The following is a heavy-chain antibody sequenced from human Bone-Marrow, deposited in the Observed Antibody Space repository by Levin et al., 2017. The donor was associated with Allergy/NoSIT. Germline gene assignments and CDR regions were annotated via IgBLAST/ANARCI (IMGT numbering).Heavy chain of an antibody. D-gene: IGHD1-26*01. CDR1: GGTSSTDG. J-gene: IGHJ3*02. V-gene: IGHV1-69*01. CDR3: ARDKPGIVGSSEAFDI. Sequence: KISCKASGGTSSTDGITWVRQAPGQGLEWMGEIVPFYGTTTYSQKFRDRVTITAHASTSTVYMELSSLTSEDTAMYYCARDKPGIVGSSEAFDIWGQGTMVTVSS. CDR2: IVPFYGTT.